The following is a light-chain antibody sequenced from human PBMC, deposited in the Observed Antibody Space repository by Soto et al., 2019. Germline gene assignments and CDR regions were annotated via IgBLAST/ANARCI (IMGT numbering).Light chain of an antibody. CDR1: QSVLHTSNNKNY. V-gene: IGKV4-1*01. J-gene: IGKJ1*01. Sequence: DIVMTQSPDSLPVSLGERATINCKSSQSVLHTSNNKNYLAWFQQKPGQPPRLLIYWASTRGSGVPDRFSGSGSGSDFTLTISSLQAEDVAVYSCQQYYSAPWTFGQGTRMEIK. CDR2: WAS. CDR3: QQYYSAPWT.